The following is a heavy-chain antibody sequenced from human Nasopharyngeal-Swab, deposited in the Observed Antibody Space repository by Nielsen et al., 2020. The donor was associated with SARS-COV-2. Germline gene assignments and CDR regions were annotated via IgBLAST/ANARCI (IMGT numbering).Heavy chain of an antibody. Sequence: ASVKVSCKASGYTFTSYGVSWVRQAPGQGLEWMGWISAYNGNTNCAQKFQGRVTMTTDTSTSTAYMELRGLTSDDTAVYYCARHGVAEDYWGQGTLVTVSS. CDR1: GYTFTSYG. CDR2: ISAYNGNT. J-gene: IGHJ4*02. CDR3: ARHGVAEDY. V-gene: IGHV1-18*01. D-gene: IGHD3-3*01.